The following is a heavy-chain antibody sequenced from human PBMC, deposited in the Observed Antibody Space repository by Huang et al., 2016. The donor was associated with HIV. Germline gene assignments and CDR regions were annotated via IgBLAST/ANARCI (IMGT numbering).Heavy chain of an antibody. CDR2: INNDGSTT. J-gene: IGHJ4*02. D-gene: IGHD2-15*01. V-gene: IGHV3-74*01. CDR1: GFTFSSHW. Sequence: EVQLVESGGGLVQPGGSLRLSCAASGFTFSSHWMHCVRQGPGKGPVWVSRINNDGSTTTYADSVKGRFTISRDNAKNTLHLQMNSLRVEDTAVYYCARGVGGNSDYWGQGTLVTVSS. CDR3: ARGVGGNSDY.